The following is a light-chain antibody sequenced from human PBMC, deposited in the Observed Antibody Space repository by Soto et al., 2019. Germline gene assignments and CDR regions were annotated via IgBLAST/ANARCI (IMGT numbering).Light chain of an antibody. CDR1: SSDVGGYNY. Sequence: QSVLTQPASVSGSPGQSITISCTETSSDVGGYNYVSWYQQHPGKAPKLMIYEVSNRPSGVSNRFSGSKSGNTASLTISGLQAEDEADYYCSSYTASSTYVFGTGTKVTV. V-gene: IGLV2-14*01. J-gene: IGLJ1*01. CDR3: SSYTASSTYV. CDR2: EVS.